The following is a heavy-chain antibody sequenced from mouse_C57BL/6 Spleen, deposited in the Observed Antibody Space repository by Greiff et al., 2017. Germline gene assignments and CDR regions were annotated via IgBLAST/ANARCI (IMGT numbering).Heavy chain of an antibody. CDR2: IYPGDGDT. CDR3: ARGGTGYFDY. Sequence: QVTLKVSGAELVKPGASVKISCKASGYAFSSYWMNWVKQRPGKGLEWIGQIYPGDGDTNYNGKFKGKATLTADKSSSTAYMQLSSLTSEDSAVYFCARGGTGYFDYWGQGTTLTVSS. V-gene: IGHV1-80*01. J-gene: IGHJ2*01. CDR1: GYAFSSYW. D-gene: IGHD4-1*01.